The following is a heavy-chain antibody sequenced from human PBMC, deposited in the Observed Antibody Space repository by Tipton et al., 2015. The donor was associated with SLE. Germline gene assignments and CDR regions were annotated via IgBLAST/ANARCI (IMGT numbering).Heavy chain of an antibody. V-gene: IGHV4-39*01. D-gene: IGHD6-13*01. Sequence: LRLSCTVSGGSISSGGYYWSWIRQPPGKGLEWIGSIYYSGSTYYNPSLKSRVTISVDTSKNQFSLKLSSVTAADTAVYYCGREVAAAGTIDYWGQGTLVTVSS. CDR3: GREVAAAGTIDY. CDR2: IYYSGST. CDR1: GGSISSGGYY. J-gene: IGHJ4*02.